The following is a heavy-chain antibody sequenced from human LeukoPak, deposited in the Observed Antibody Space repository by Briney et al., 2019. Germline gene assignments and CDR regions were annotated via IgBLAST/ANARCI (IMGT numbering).Heavy chain of an antibody. Sequence: AAVKVSCKASGYTFAASFISWVRQAPRQGLEGMGWIDPKRGATKFAQKFQGRVTMTRDTSISTAYMEVRRVRSDGMAVYYCARESGLGLTPWGQGTRITVSS. CDR1: GYTFAASF. CDR2: IDPKRGAT. D-gene: IGHD3-3*01. J-gene: IGHJ5*02. V-gene: IGHV1-2*02. CDR3: ARESGLGLTP.